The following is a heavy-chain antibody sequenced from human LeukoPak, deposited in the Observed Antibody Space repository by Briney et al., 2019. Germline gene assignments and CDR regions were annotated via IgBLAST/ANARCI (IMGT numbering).Heavy chain of an antibody. CDR3: ARDRARMYYYDSSGWYYFDY. Sequence: ASVKVSCKASGYTFTSYGISWVRQAPGQGLEGMGWISAYNGNTNYAQKLQGRVTMTTDTSTSTAYMELRSLRSDDTAVYYCARDRARMYYYDSSGWYYFDYWGQGTLVTVSS. CDR2: ISAYNGNT. J-gene: IGHJ4*02. D-gene: IGHD3-22*01. V-gene: IGHV1-18*01. CDR1: GYTFTSYG.